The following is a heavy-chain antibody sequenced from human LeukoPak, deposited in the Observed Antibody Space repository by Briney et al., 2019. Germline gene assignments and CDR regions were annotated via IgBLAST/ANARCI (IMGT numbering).Heavy chain of an antibody. CDR2: TYYRSKWYN. J-gene: IGHJ4*02. V-gene: IGHV6-1*01. CDR1: GDSVSSNSAA. CDR3: AKGGYCSSTICYTIGGPIDY. D-gene: IGHD2-2*01. Sequence: SQTLSLTCAISGDSVSSNSAAWNWIRQSPSRGLEWLGRTYYRSKWYNDYAVSVKSRISINPDTSKNQFSLQLNSVTPEDTAVYYCAKGGYCSSTICYTIGGPIDYWGQGTLVTVSS.